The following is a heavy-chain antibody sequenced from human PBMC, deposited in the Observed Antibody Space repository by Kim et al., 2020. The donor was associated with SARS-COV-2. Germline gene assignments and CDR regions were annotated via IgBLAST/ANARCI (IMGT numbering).Heavy chain of an antibody. Sequence: GGSLRLSCAASGFTFSSYWMHWVRQAPGKGLVWVSRINSDGSSTSYADSVKGRFTISRDNAKNTLYLQMNSLRAEDTAVYYCARVDVVVVAEYYYYYGMDVWGQGTTVTVSS. D-gene: IGHD2-15*01. V-gene: IGHV3-74*01. CDR2: INSDGSST. CDR3: ARVDVVVVAEYYYYYGMDV. CDR1: GFTFSSYW. J-gene: IGHJ6*02.